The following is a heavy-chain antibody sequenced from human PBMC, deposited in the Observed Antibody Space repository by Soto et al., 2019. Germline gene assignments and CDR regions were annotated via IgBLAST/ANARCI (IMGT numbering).Heavy chain of an antibody. Sequence: QVQLQESGPGLVKPSQTLSLTCTVSGGSISSGGYYWSWIRQHPGKGLAWIGYIYYSGSTYYNPSLKSRVTISVDTSKNQFSLKLSSVTAADTAVYYCARWPRGATIPYYYYYMDVWGKGTTVTVSS. CDR2: IYYSGST. J-gene: IGHJ6*03. V-gene: IGHV4-31*03. CDR3: ARWPRGATIPYYYYYMDV. CDR1: GGSISSGGYY. D-gene: IGHD5-12*01.